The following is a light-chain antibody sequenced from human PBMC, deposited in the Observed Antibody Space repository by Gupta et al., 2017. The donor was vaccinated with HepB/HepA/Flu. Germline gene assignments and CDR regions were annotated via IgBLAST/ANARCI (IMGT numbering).Light chain of an antibody. CDR2: AAS. Sequence: DIKMTQSPSSLSVSVGDRVTITCRASQSITSYLNWYQQKPGKAPKLLIYAASSVKSGVPSRFSGSGSGTDFTLTISRLQPEDFANYYCQQRDSTLWTFGQGTKVEIK. V-gene: IGKV1-39*01. CDR3: QQRDSTLWT. CDR1: QSITSY. J-gene: IGKJ1*01.